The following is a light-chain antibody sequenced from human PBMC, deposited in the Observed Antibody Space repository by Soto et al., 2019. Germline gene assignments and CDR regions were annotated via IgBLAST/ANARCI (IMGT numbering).Light chain of an antibody. CDR1: SSDVSGYNF. CDR2: DVS. V-gene: IGLV2-14*03. CDR3: SSYTTSNTRQIV. J-gene: IGLJ1*01. Sequence: QSVLTQPASVSGSPGQSINISCTGKSSDVSGYNFVSWYQPLPGKSPKLFIYDVSNRPSGVSNPFSGSKSGNTASLTISGFLPEDEADYYCSSYTTSNTRQIVFGTGTKVTVL.